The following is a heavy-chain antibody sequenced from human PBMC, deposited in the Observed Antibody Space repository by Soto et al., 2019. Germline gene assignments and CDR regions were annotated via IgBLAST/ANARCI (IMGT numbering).Heavy chain of an antibody. D-gene: IGHD6-19*01. CDR3: AKDRLSSGSRVRFDP. V-gene: IGHV3-23*01. CDR1: GFTFSSYD. Sequence: EVQLLESGGGLVQPGGSLRLSCAASGFTFSSYDMSWVRQAPGKGLEWVSEISGGGDNTYYADSVRGRFTISRDNSMSTLYLQTPSLRAEDTANYYCAKDRLSSGSRVRFDPWGQGTLVTVSS. J-gene: IGHJ5*02. CDR2: ISGGGDNT.